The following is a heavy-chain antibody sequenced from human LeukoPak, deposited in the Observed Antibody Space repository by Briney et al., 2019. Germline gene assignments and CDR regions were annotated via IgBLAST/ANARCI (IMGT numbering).Heavy chain of an antibody. V-gene: IGHV4-59*12. J-gene: IGHJ4*02. CDR1: GGSISSYY. CDR2: IYYSGST. D-gene: IGHD3-22*01. CDR3: ARSLLPYYYDSSGYNPLGY. Sequence: SSETLSLTCTVSGGSISSYYWSWIRQPPGKGLEWIGYIYYSGSTNYNPSLKSRVTISVDTSKNQFSLKLSSVTAADTAVYYCARSLLPYYYDSSGYNPLGYWGQGTLVTVSS.